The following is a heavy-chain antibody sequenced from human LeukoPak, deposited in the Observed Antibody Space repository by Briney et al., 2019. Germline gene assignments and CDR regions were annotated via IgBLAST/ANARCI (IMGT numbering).Heavy chain of an antibody. CDR1: GGSISSYH. CDR3: ARHLGLKGFDP. CDR2: IYYTGST. J-gene: IGHJ5*02. Sequence: PSETLSLTCTVSGGSISSYHWSWTRQPPGKGLEWIAYIYYTGSTNYNPSLKSRVTISVDTSKNQFSLKLSSVTAADMAVYYCARHLGLKGFDPWGQGTLVTVSS. D-gene: IGHD3/OR15-3a*01. V-gene: IGHV4-59*08.